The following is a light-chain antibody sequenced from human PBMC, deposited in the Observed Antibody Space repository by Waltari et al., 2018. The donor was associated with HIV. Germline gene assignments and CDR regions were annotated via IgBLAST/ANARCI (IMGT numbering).Light chain of an antibody. Sequence: DIQMTQSPSSLSASVGDRVTITCQASQDISNYLNWYQQKPGKAPKVLIYDASTLETGVPSRFSGSGSGTDFTFTITSLQPEDFATYYCQQLDNFPLTFGGGTKVDIK. V-gene: IGKV1-33*01. CDR3: QQLDNFPLT. CDR2: DAS. CDR1: QDISNY. J-gene: IGKJ4*01.